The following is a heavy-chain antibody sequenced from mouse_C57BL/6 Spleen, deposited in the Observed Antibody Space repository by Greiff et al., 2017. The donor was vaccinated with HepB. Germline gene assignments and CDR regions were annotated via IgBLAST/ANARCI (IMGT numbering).Heavy chain of an antibody. CDR3: ARVLRNWGYFDV. CDR1: GFTFSDYY. Sequence: VQLVESEGGLVQPGSSMKLSCTASGFTFSDYYMAWVRQVPEKGLEWVANINYDGSSTYYLDSLKSRFIISRDNAKNILYLQMSSLKSEDTATYYCARVLRNWGYFDVWGTGTTVTVSS. J-gene: IGHJ1*03. CDR2: INYDGSST. V-gene: IGHV5-16*01. D-gene: IGHD4-1*01.